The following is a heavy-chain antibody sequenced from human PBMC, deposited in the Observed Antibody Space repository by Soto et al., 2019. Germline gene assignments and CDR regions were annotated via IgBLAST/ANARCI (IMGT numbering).Heavy chain of an antibody. V-gene: IGHV4-34*01. CDR1: GGSFSGYY. Sequence: QVQLQQWGAGLLKPSETLSLTCAVYGGSFSGYYWSWIRQPPGQGLEWIGEINHSGSTDYNPSLKSRVTISVETSKNQFCRKLSSVTAADTAVYYCARGKTYYYGSGRVYGMDVWGQGTTVTVSS. CDR3: ARGKTYYYGSGRVYGMDV. J-gene: IGHJ6*02. CDR2: INHSGST. D-gene: IGHD3-10*01.